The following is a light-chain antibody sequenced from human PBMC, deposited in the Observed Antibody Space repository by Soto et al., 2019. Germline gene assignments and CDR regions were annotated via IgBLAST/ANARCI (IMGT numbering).Light chain of an antibody. CDR3: HQYATSPFT. V-gene: IGKV3-20*01. J-gene: IGKJ1*01. CDR1: ETIGRAY. CDR2: GTS. Sequence: IVLTQSPGTVSLSPGERATLSCRASETIGRAYFAWYQHRPGRTPRLVLSGTSNRAAGIPDRFGGSGSGADFTLTISGVEPEDSAVYYCHQYATSPFTFGQGTKVEIK.